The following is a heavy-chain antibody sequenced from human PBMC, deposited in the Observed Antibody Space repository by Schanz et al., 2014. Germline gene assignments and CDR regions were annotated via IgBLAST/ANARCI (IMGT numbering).Heavy chain of an antibody. CDR3: ASPSGYSDYGTYFDF. Sequence: EVQLLESGGGLVQPGGSLRLSCAVSGFTVSSNHMSWVRQAPGKGLEWVSVIYSGIGAYYADSVKDRFTVSRDNSRNTLYLQMNSLRTEDTAVYYCASPSGYSDYGTYFDFWGQGTLVTVSS. J-gene: IGHJ4*02. CDR1: GFTVSSNH. V-gene: IGHV3-66*01. D-gene: IGHD5-12*01. CDR2: IYSGIGA.